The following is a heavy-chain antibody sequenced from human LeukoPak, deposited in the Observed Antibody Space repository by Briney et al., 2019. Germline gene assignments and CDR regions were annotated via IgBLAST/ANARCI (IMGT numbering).Heavy chain of an antibody. CDR3: AKDISFAVDYDGSGPTPSGAFDI. V-gene: IGHV3-9*01. J-gene: IGHJ3*02. Sequence: GRSLRLSCAASGFTFDDYAMHWVRQAPGKGLEWVSGISWNSGSIGYADSVKGRFTISRDNAKNSLYLQMNSLRAEDTALYYCAKDISFAVDYDGSGPTPSGAFDIWGQGTMVTVSS. CDR1: GFTFDDYA. D-gene: IGHD3-22*01. CDR2: ISWNSGSI.